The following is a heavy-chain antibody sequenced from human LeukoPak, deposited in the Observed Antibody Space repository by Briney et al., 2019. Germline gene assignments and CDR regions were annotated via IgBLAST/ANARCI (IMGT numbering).Heavy chain of an antibody. V-gene: IGHV1-69*05. CDR2: IIPIFGTA. CDR1: GGTFSSYA. J-gene: IGHJ3*02. D-gene: IGHD3-10*01. Sequence: ASVKVSCKASGGTFSSYAISGVRQAPGQGLEWMGGIIPIFGTANYAQKFQGRVTITTDESTSTAYMELSSLRSEDTAVYYCATTYSQAFGELMRSDAFDIWGQGTMVTVSS. CDR3: ATTYSQAFGELMRSDAFDI.